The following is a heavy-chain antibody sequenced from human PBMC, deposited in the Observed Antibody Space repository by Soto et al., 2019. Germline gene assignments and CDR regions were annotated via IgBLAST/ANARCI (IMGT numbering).Heavy chain of an antibody. CDR3: ARDLINSSTGFPEKKDAFDI. V-gene: IGHV1-18*01. D-gene: IGHD2-2*01. CDR2: ISAYNGNT. J-gene: IGHJ3*02. Sequence: QVQLVQSGAEVKKPGASVKVSCKASGYTFTSYGISWVRQAPGQGLEWMGWISAYNGNTNYAQKLQGRVTMTTDTSTSTAYMELRSLRSDDTAVYYCARDLINSSTGFPEKKDAFDIWGQGTMVTVSS. CDR1: GYTFTSYG.